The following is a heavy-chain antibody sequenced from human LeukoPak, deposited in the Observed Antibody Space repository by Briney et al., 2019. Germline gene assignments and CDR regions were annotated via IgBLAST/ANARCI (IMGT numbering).Heavy chain of an antibody. Sequence: KSSETLSLTCAVYGGSFSGYYWSRIRQPPGKGLEWIGEINHSGSTNYNPSLKSRVTISVDTSKNQFSLKLSSVTAADTAVYYCARGGMDIVVVPAANWAPNFDYWGQGTLVTVS. V-gene: IGHV4-34*01. CDR3: ARGGMDIVVVPAANWAPNFDY. J-gene: IGHJ4*02. CDR2: INHSGST. CDR1: GGSFSGYY. D-gene: IGHD2-2*03.